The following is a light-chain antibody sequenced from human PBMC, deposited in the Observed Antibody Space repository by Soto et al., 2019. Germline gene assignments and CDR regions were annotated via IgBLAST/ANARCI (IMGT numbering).Light chain of an antibody. V-gene: IGKV3-11*01. J-gene: IGKJ1*01. CDR2: DAS. CDR3: QQYGSSGT. CDR1: QSVSTY. Sequence: EIVLTQSPGTLSLSPGDRATLSCRASQSVSTYLAWYQQKPGQAPRLFIYDASNRATGIPARFSGSGSGTDFTLTISSLEPEDFAVYYCQQYGSSGTFGQGTKVDIK.